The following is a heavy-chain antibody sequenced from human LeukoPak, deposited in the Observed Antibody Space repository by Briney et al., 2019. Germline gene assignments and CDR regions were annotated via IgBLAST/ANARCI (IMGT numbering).Heavy chain of an antibody. CDR3: ARDGSSSWYEISFDI. Sequence: ASVKVSCKASGNTFSTYDINWVRQATGQGLEWMGWMNPNSGNTGYAQKFQGRVTFTRDTSITTAYMELTSLRSEDTAMYYCARDGSSSWYEISFDIWGQGTMVTVSS. CDR1: GNTFSTYD. J-gene: IGHJ3*02. CDR2: MNPNSGNT. V-gene: IGHV1-8*03. D-gene: IGHD6-13*01.